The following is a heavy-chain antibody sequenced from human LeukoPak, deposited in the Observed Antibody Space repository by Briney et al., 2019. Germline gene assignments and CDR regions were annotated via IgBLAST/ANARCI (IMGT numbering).Heavy chain of an antibody. D-gene: IGHD6-19*01. CDR2: INHSGST. CDR3: ARFEGARYSSGWHRNNWFDP. Sequence: SETLSLTCAVYGGSLSGYYWRWIRQPPGKGLEWIADINHSGSTNYNPSLKSRVTISVDTSKNQFSLKLSSVTAADTAVYYCARFEGARYSSGWHRNNWFDPWGQGTLVTVSS. J-gene: IGHJ5*02. V-gene: IGHV4-34*01. CDR1: GGSLSGYY.